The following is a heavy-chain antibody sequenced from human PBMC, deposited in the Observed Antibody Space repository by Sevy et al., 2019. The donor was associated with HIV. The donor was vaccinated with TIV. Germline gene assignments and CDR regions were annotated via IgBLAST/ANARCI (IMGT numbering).Heavy chain of an antibody. CDR2: ISSNGGST. Sequence: GGSLRLSCSASGFTFSSYAMHWVRQAPGKGLEYVSAISSNGGSTYYADSVKGRFTISRDNSKNTLYLQMGSLRAEDTSVYYCVKDGERDYVWGSYLPDAFDIWGPGTMVTVS. CDR3: VKDGERDYVWGSYLPDAFDI. J-gene: IGHJ3*02. CDR1: GFTFSSYA. V-gene: IGHV3-64D*06. D-gene: IGHD3-16*02.